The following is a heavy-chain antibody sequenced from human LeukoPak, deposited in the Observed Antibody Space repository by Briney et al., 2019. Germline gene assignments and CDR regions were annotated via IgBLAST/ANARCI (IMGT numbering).Heavy chain of an antibody. CDR1: GYTFTSYG. CDR2: ISAYNGNT. CDR3: ARDPRHYCSSTSCYGYYYYMDV. V-gene: IGHV1-18*01. D-gene: IGHD2-2*01. Sequence: ASVKVSCKASGYTFTSYGISWVRQAPGQGLEWMGWISAYNGNTNYAQKLQGRVTMTTDTSTSTAYMELRSLRSADTAVYYCARDPRHYCSSTSCYGYYYYMDVWGKGTTVTVSS. J-gene: IGHJ6*03.